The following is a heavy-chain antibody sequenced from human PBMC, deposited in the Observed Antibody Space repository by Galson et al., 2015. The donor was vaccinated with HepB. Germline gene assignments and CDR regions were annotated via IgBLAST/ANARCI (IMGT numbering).Heavy chain of an antibody. CDR3: ARDYCYDSTGGVDY. J-gene: IGHJ4*02. D-gene: IGHD3-22*01. Sequence: SVKVSCKASGDTFSSYSINWVRQAPGQGLEWMGRIIPILDISDYAQKFQHRVTITADKSTSTAYMELSSLRSEDTAMYYCARDYCYDSTGGVDYWGQGTLVTVS. CDR1: GDTFSSYS. V-gene: IGHV1-69*04. CDR2: IIPILDIS.